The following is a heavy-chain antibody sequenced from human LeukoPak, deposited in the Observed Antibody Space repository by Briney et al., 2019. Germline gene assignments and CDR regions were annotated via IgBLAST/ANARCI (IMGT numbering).Heavy chain of an antibody. J-gene: IGHJ4*02. Sequence: ASVKVSCKASGGIFSNYAISWVRQAPGQGLEWMGGIIPIFGTANYAQKLQGRVTMTTDTSTSTAYMELRSLRSDDTAVYYCARDRLSPYSSSWYYFDYWGQGTLVTVSS. V-gene: IGHV1-69*05. CDR1: GGIFSNYA. CDR2: IIPIFGTA. CDR3: ARDRLSPYSSSWYYFDY. D-gene: IGHD6-13*01.